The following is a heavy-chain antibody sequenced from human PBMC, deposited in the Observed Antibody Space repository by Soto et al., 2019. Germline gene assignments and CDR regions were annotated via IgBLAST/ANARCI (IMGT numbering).Heavy chain of an antibody. J-gene: IGHJ4*02. CDR2: IKSETDGGTI. CDR1: GFTFSNVW. V-gene: IGHV3-15*07. CDR3: TPLALKYNSDWYPLSD. D-gene: IGHD6-19*01. Sequence: EVQLVESGGGLVKPGGSLRLSCEGPGFTFSNVWMNWVRQVPGKGLGWVGRIKSETDGGTIDYAAPVKGRFTISRDDSNNTLYLQMNSLKTEDTATYYCTPLALKYNSDWYPLSDWGQGTRVTVSS.